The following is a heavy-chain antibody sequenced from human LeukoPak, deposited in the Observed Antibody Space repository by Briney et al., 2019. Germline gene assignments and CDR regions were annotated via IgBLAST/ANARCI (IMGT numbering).Heavy chain of an antibody. CDR1: GFTFSTST. Sequence: GGSLRLSCAASGFTFSTSTMNWVRQAPGKGLEWVSSISSTSNYIHYADSVKGRFTISRDNAENSLYLQMNSLRAEDTAVYYCVRIPNSANFPNWFDPWGQGTLVTVSS. J-gene: IGHJ5*02. V-gene: IGHV3-21*01. D-gene: IGHD4/OR15-4a*01. CDR2: ISSTSNYI. CDR3: VRIPNSANFPNWFDP.